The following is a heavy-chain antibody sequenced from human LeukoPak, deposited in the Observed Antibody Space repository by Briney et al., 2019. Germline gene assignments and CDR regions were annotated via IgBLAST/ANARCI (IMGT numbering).Heavy chain of an antibody. CDR1: GGTFSSYA. V-gene: IGHV1-69*04. CDR2: TIPIFGIA. J-gene: IGHJ4*02. D-gene: IGHD3-22*01. CDR3: ARDCPEYYYDSSGYYPLY. Sequence: SVKVSCKASGGTFSSYAISWVRQAPGQGLEWVGRTIPIFGIANYAQKFQGRVTITADKSTSTAYMELSSLRSEDTAVYYCARDCPEYYYDSSGYYPLYWGQGTLVTVSS.